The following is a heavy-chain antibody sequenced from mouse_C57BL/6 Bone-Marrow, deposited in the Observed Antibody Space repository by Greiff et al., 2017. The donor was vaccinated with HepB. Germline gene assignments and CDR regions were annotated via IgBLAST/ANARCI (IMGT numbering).Heavy chain of an antibody. CDR2: ISDGGSYT. CDR1: GFTFSSYA. Sequence: EVNVVESGGGLVKPGGSLKLSCAASGFTFSSYAMSWVRQTPEKRLEWVATISDGGSYTYYPDNVKGRFTISRDNAKNNLYLQMSHLKSEDTAMYYCARVYYGNRSYWYFDVWGTGTTVTVSS. D-gene: IGHD2-1*01. CDR3: ARVYYGNRSYWYFDV. J-gene: IGHJ1*03. V-gene: IGHV5-4*03.